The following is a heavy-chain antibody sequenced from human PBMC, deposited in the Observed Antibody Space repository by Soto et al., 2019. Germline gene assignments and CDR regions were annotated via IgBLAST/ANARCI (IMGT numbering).Heavy chain of an antibody. CDR1: GFTFRTYG. CDR3: AKGFWFDP. CDR2: FWYDGSNK. J-gene: IGHJ5*02. V-gene: IGHV3-30*02. Sequence: GGSLRLSCAASGFTFRTYGMHWVRQAPGKGLEWVAIFWYDGSNKYYADSVKGRFTISRDNSKNTLYLQMNSLRAEDTAVYYCAKGFWFDPWGQGTLVTVSS.